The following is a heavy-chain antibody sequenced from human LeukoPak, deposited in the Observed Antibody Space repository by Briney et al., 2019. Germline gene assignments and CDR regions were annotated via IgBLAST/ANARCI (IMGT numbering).Heavy chain of an antibody. CDR2: ISASGDNT. J-gene: IGHJ4*02. Sequence: GGSLRLSCAASGLTFTGYDMSWVRQAPGKGLEWVSTISASGDNTYYAGSVKGRFTISRDNSKNTLYLQMDSLRAEDTAVYYCAKRFCSATRCFHFDYWGQGTLVTVSS. CDR3: AKRFCSATRCFHFDY. D-gene: IGHD2-2*01. CDR1: GLTFTGYD. V-gene: IGHV3-23*01.